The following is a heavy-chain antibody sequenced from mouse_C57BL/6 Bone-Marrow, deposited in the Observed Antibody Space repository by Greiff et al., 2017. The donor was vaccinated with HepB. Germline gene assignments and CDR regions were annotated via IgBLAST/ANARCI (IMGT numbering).Heavy chain of an antibody. D-gene: IGHD2-4*01. V-gene: IGHV1-26*01. J-gene: IGHJ3*01. CDR1: GYTFTDYY. CDR3: ARGNYDYERFAY. Sequence: EVQLQQSGPELVKPGASVKISCKASGYTFTDYYMNWVKQSHGKSLEWIGDINPNNGGTSYNQKFKGKATLTVDKSSSTAYMELRSLTSEDSAVYYCARGNYDYERFAYWGQGTLVTVSA. CDR2: INPNNGGT.